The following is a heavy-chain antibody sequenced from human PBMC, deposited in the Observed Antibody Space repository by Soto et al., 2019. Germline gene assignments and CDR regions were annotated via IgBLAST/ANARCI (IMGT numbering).Heavy chain of an antibody. V-gene: IGHV4-34*01. D-gene: IGHD6-25*01. J-gene: IGHJ4*02. CDR1: GGSFSGYY. CDR2: ITHIGNT. Sequence: QVQLQQWGAGLLKPSETLSLTCAVYGGSFSGYYWSWIRQPPGKGLECIGEITHIGNTNYNPGLQSGVTISIDPSKNQFALSLGSVAAADTAVCFCATRLRGLISVGPSPHPFYYWGEGTLVTVSS. CDR3: ATRLRGLISVGPSPHPFYY.